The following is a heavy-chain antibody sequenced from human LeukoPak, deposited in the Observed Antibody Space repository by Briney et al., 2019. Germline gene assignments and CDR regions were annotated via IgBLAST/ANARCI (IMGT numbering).Heavy chain of an antibody. D-gene: IGHD3-3*01. CDR2: IIPIFGTA. J-gene: IGHJ6*02. V-gene: IGHV1-69*13. Sequence: GASVKVSCKASGYTFTSYAISWVRQAPGQGLEWMGGIIPIFGTANYAQKFQGRVTITADESTSTAYMELSSLRSEDTAMYYCARGGLRFSWTGMDVWGQGTTVTVSS. CDR3: ARGGLRFSWTGMDV. CDR1: GYTFTSYA.